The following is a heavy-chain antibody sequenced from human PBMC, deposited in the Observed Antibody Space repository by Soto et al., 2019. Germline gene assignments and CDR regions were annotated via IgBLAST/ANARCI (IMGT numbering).Heavy chain of an antibody. CDR3: GRDASVGLYDY. D-gene: IGHD1-26*01. V-gene: IGHV1-18*01. Sequence: QVQLVQSGAEVKKPGASVKVSCKASGYTFTSYGISWVRQAPGQGLEWMGWISSYNGNTKYAQKLQGRVTMTTDTCTSRYYMELRSMRSDDTAGYYWGRDASVGLYDYWGQGALVTGSS. CDR2: ISSYNGNT. CDR1: GYTFTSYG. J-gene: IGHJ4*02.